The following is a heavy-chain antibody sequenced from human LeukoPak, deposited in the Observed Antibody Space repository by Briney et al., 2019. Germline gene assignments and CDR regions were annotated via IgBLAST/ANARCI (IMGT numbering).Heavy chain of an antibody. J-gene: IGHJ2*01. CDR2: INSDGSST. V-gene: IGHV3-74*01. D-gene: IGHD6-19*01. Sequence: PGGSLRLSCAASGFTFSSYWMHWVRQAPGKGLVWVSRINSDGSSTSYADSVKGRFTISRDNAKNTLYLQMNSLRAEDTAVYYCARGVYSSGWWAPGSPGANWYFDLWGRGTLVTVSS. CDR1: GFTFSSYW. CDR3: ARGVYSSGWWAPGSPGANWYFDL.